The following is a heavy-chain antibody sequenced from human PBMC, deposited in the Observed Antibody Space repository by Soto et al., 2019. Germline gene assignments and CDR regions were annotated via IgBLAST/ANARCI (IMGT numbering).Heavy chain of an antibody. CDR1: VGSSSSYY. J-gene: IGHJ4*02. CDR2: IYYSGST. V-gene: IGHV4-59*01. CDR3: ARDDYGDYYFDY. D-gene: IGHD4-17*01. Sequence: SETLSLTCTVAVGSSSSYYWSWIRQPPGKGLEWIGYIYYSGSTNYNPSLKSRVTISVDTSKNQFSLKLSSVTAADTAVYYCARDDYGDYYFDYWGQGTLVTVSS.